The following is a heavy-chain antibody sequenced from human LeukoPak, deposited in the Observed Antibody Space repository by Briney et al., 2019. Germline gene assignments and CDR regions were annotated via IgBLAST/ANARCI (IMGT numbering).Heavy chain of an antibody. CDR2: INHSGST. D-gene: IGHD6-6*01. CDR1: GGSFSGYY. J-gene: IGHJ4*02. V-gene: IGHV4-34*01. CDR3: ARSSSRGCDY. Sequence: SETLSLTCAVYGGSFSGYYWSWIRQPPGKGLEWIGEINHSGSTNYNPSLKSRVTISVDTSKNQFSLKLSSVTAADTAVYYCARSSSRGCDYWGQGTLVTVSS.